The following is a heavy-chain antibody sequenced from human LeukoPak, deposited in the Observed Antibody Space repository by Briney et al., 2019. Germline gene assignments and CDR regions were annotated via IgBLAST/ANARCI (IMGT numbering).Heavy chain of an antibody. CDR2: ISDSGGST. D-gene: IGHD5-18*01. J-gene: IGHJ4*02. V-gene: IGHV3-23*01. Sequence: GGSPRLSCAASGFTFSSYAMSWVRQAPGKGLEWVSAISDSGGSTYYADSVKGRFTISRDNSKNTLYLQMNSLRAEDTAVYYCAKRNTAIEDYWGQGTLVTVSS. CDR1: GFTFSSYA. CDR3: AKRNTAIEDY.